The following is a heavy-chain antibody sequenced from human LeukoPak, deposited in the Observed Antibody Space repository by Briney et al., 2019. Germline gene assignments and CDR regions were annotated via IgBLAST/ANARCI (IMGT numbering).Heavy chain of an antibody. V-gene: IGHV4-34*01. D-gene: IGHD1-1*01. CDR3: ARYVPVRTGTTRASFDY. Sequence: SETLSLTCAVYGGSFSDYDWSWIRQPPGKGLEWIGEINQSGDTNFDPSLKSRVTMSIDTSKSQFSLNLRSVTAADTAVYYCARYVPVRTGTTRASFDYWGQGTLVTVSS. J-gene: IGHJ4*02. CDR1: GGSFSDYD. CDR2: INQSGDT.